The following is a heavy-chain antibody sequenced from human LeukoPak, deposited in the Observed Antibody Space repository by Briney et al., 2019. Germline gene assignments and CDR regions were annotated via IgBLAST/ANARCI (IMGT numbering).Heavy chain of an antibody. J-gene: IGHJ4*02. Sequence: GGSLRLSCAASGFTFSSYEMNWDRQAPGKGLEWVSYISSSGSTIYYADSVKGRFTISRDNAKNSLYLQMNSLRAEDTAVYYCARFAYCSSTSCLDYWGQGTLVTVSS. V-gene: IGHV3-48*03. D-gene: IGHD2-2*01. CDR1: GFTFSSYE. CDR2: ISSSGSTI. CDR3: ARFAYCSSTSCLDY.